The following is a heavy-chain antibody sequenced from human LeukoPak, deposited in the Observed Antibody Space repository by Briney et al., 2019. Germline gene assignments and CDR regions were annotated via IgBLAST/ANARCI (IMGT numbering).Heavy chain of an antibody. Sequence: GGSLRLSCTVSGFTFGDYAMSWFRQAPGKGLEWVGFIRSKAYGGTTEYAASVKGRFTISRDDSKSIAYLQMHSLKTEDTAVHYCTRKLTWGGVLAAHNFDYWGQGTLVTVSS. CDR1: GFTFGDYA. D-gene: IGHD2-2*01. J-gene: IGHJ4*02. CDR2: IRSKAYGGTT. CDR3: TRKLTWGGVLAAHNFDY. V-gene: IGHV3-49*03.